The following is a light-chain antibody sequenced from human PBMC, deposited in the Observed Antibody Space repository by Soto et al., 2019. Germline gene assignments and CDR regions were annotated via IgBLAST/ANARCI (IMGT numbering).Light chain of an antibody. CDR2: SNY. CDR1: SSNIGSNY. CDR3: AAWDDSLSGVV. V-gene: IGLV1-47*02. Sequence: QPVLTQPPSASGTPGQRVTISCSGSSSNIGSNYVYWYQQVPGTAPKLLIYSNYERPSGVPDRFSGSKSGTSASLAISGLRSEDEAEYYCAAWDDSLSGVVFGGGTKLTVL. J-gene: IGLJ2*01.